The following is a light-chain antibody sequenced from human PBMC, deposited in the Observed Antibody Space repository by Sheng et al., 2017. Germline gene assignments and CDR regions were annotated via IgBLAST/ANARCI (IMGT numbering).Light chain of an antibody. CDR1: QSVSRN. J-gene: IGKJ1*01. Sequence: EIVMTQSPATLSVSPGERATLSCRASQSVSRNLAWYQQKPGQAPRLLIYVASTRATGIPARFSGSGSGTEFTLTISSLQSEDFAVYYCQQYNNWPRTFGQGTEGGDQT. V-gene: IGKV3-15*01. CDR3: QQYNNWPRT. CDR2: VAS.